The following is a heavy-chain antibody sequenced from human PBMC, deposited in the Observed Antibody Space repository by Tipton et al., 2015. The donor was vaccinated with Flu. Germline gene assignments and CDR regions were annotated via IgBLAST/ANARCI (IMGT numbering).Heavy chain of an antibody. CDR2: IYHSGTT. CDR3: ARHTGDSVRGVIDY. J-gene: IGHJ4*02. D-gene: IGHD3-10*02. CDR1: GDSIRSDYY. Sequence: TLSLTCTISGDSIRSDYYWGWIRQPPGKGLEWIGTIYHSGTTYYNPSPKSRLTISVDTSKNQFSLRLSSVTAADTAVYYCARHTGDSVRGVIDYWGQGTLVTVSS. V-gene: IGHV4-38-2*02.